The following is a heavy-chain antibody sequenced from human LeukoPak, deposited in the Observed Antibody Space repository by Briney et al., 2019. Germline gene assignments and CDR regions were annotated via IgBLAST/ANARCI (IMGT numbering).Heavy chain of an antibody. CDR3: TTEAHPPHYYDSSGWVDY. V-gene: IGHV3-15*01. CDR1: GFTFSNAW. J-gene: IGHJ4*02. D-gene: IGHD3-22*01. Sequence: PGGSLRLSCAASGFTFSNAWMSWVRQAPGKGLEWVGCIKSKTDGGTTDYAAPVKGRFTISRDDSKNTLYLQMNSLKTEDTAVYYCTTEAHPPHYYDSSGWVDYWGQGTLVTVSS. CDR2: IKSKTDGGTT.